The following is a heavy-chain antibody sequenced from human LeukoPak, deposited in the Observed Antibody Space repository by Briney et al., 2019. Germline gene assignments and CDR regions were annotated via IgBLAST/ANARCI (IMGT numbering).Heavy chain of an antibody. CDR2: LSYSEST. V-gene: IGHV4-59*08. CDR1: GASISSYY. CDR3: ARGRGMDV. J-gene: IGHJ6*02. Sequence: SETLSLTCTVSGASISSYYWSWIRQPPGKGLEWIGYLSYSESTNYNPSLKSRVTISVDTSKTQFSLKLTSVTAADTAVYYCARGRGMDVWGQGTTVTVSS.